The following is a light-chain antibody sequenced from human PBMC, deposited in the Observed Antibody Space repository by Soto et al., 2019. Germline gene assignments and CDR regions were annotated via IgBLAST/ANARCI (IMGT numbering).Light chain of an antibody. CDR2: ENN. Sequence: QSVLTQPPSVSAAPGQKVTISCSGSSSNIGNNYVSWYQQLPGTAPKLLIYENNKRPSGIPDRFSGSKSGTSATLGITGLQTGDEADYYCGTWDSSSSWVFGGGTKVTVL. CDR3: GTWDSSSSWV. CDR1: SSNIGNNY. J-gene: IGLJ3*02. V-gene: IGLV1-51*02.